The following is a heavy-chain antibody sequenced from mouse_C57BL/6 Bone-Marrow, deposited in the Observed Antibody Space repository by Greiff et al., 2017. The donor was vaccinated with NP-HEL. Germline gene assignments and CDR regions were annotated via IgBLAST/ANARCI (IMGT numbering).Heavy chain of an antibody. Sequence: VQLQQSGAELVRPGASVTLSCTASGFNIKDDYMHWVKQRPEQGLEWIGWIDPENGDTEYASKFQGKATITADTSSNTAYLQLSSLTSEDTAVYYCTTFAGNSYWGQGTLVTVSA. V-gene: IGHV14-4*01. CDR3: TTFAGNSY. D-gene: IGHD2-1*01. CDR2: IDPENGDT. CDR1: GFNIKDDY. J-gene: IGHJ3*01.